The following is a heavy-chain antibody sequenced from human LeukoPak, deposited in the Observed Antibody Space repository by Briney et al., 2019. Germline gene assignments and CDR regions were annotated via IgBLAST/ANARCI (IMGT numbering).Heavy chain of an antibody. CDR1: GFTVSNNY. D-gene: IGHD6-25*01. Sequence: GGSLRLSYAASGFTVSNNYMSWVRQAPGKGPECVSFIYPSGATFYADSVKGRFANSRDDSKNTLYLQMNSLRIDDTAVYYCAKESSGYYLDYWGQGTLVSVSS. CDR2: IYPSGAT. V-gene: IGHV3-53*01. J-gene: IGHJ4*02. CDR3: AKESSGYYLDY.